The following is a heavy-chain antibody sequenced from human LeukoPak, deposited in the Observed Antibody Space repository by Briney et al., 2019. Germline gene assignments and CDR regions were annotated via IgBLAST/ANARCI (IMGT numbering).Heavy chain of an antibody. CDR3: ARVAAARKGYYFDY. D-gene: IGHD6-6*01. J-gene: IGHJ4*02. CDR1: GGSISSGGYY. Sequence: SQTLSLTCTVSGGSISSGGYYWSWIRQHPGKGLEWIGYIYYSGSTYYNPSLKSRVTISVDTSKNQFSPKLSSVTAADTAVYYCARVAAARKGYYFDYWGQGTLVTVSS. CDR2: IYYSGST. V-gene: IGHV4-31*03.